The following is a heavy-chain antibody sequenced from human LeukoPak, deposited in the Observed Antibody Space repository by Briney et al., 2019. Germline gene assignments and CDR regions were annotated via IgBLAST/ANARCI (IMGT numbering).Heavy chain of an antibody. CDR1: GFTFGSYS. V-gene: IGHV3-21*01. Sequence: GGSLRLSCAASGFTFGSYSINWVRQAPGKGLEWVSSISSSGSYIYYADSVKGRFTISRDNAKNSLYLQMNSLRAEDTAVYYCAREAYNWNLFDYWGQGTLVTVSS. J-gene: IGHJ4*02. CDR2: ISSSGSYI. D-gene: IGHD1-20*01. CDR3: AREAYNWNLFDY.